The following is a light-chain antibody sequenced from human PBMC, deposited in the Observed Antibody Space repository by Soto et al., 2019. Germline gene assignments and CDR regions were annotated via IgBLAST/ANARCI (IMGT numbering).Light chain of an antibody. CDR1: QSISSW. J-gene: IGKJ1*01. Sequence: DIQMTQSPSTLSASVGDRVTITCRASQSISSWLAWYQQKPGKAPKLLIYDASSLESGVPSRFSGSGSGTEFTLTISRLQPDDFATYYCQKYNSYSTWTFGQGTKVDIK. CDR2: DAS. CDR3: QKYNSYSTWT. V-gene: IGKV1-5*01.